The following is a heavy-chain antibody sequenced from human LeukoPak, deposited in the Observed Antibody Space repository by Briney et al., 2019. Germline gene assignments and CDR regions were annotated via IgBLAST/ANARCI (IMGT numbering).Heavy chain of an antibody. J-gene: IGHJ6*03. V-gene: IGHV4-59*01. Sequence: SETLSLTCTVAGGSISSYYGSWIRQPPGKGLEWIGYIYYSGSTNYNPSLKSRVTISVDTSKNQFSLKLSSVTAADTAVYYCATVAPATEYYYYYMDVWGKGTTVTVX. CDR1: GGSISSYY. CDR2: IYYSGST. D-gene: IGHD2-15*01. CDR3: ATVAPATEYYYYYMDV.